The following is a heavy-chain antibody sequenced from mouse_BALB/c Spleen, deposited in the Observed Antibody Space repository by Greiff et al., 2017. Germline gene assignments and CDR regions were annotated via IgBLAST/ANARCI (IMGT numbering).Heavy chain of an antibody. Sequence: EVMLVESGGGLVQPGGSRKLSCAASGFTFSSFGMHWVRQAPEKGLEWVAYISSGSTTIYYADTVRGRFTISRDNPKNTLFLQMTSLRSEDTAMYYCARYGYLYAMDYWGQGTSVTVSS. V-gene: IGHV5-17*02. CDR1: GFTFSSFG. J-gene: IGHJ4*01. CDR3: ARYGYLYAMDY. D-gene: IGHD2-2*01. CDR2: ISSGSTTI.